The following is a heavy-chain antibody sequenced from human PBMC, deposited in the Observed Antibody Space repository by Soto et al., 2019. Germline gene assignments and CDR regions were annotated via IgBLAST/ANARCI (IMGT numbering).Heavy chain of an antibody. Sequence: SETLSLTCTVSGGSISSYYVSWIRQPPGKGLEWIGYIYYSGSTNYNPSLKSRVTISVDTSKNQFSLKLRSVTAADTAVYYCARGHCSGGSCSPFDSWGQGTLVTVSS. CDR2: IYYSGST. CDR3: ARGHCSGGSCSPFDS. D-gene: IGHD2-15*01. J-gene: IGHJ4*02. CDR1: GGSISSYY. V-gene: IGHV4-59*01.